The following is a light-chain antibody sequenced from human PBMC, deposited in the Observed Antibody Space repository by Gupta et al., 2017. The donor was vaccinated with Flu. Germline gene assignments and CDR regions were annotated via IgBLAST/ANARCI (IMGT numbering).Light chain of an antibody. V-gene: IGKV1-39*01. CDR1: QSISSY. CDR2: AAS. CDR3: QQSYSTLSIT. Sequence: DIQMTQSPSSLSASVGDRVTITCRASQSISSYLNWYHQKPGKAPKLLIYAASSLQSGVPSRFSGSGSGTDFTLTISSLQPEDFATYYCQQSYSTLSITFGQGTQLEIK. J-gene: IGKJ5*01.